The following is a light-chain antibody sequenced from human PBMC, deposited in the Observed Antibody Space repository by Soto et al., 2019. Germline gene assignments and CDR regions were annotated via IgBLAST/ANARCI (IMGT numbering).Light chain of an antibody. CDR3: SSYAGSNNRV. J-gene: IGLJ1*01. CDR2: EVS. CDR1: SSDVGGNNY. Sequence: LTQPPSASWSPGQSVTISCTGTSSDVGGNNYVSWYQQHPGKAPKLMIYEVSKRPSGVPVRFSGSKSGNAASLTFSGLRAEDEADYYCSSYAGSNNRVFGTGTKVTVL. V-gene: IGLV2-8*01.